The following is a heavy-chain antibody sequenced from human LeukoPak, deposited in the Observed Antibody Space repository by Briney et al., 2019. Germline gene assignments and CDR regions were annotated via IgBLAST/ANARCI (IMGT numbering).Heavy chain of an antibody. D-gene: IGHD6-19*01. CDR1: GYTFTSYY. CDR2: INPSGGST. Sequence: GASVKVSCKASGYTFTSYYMHWARQAPGQGLEWMGIINPSGGSTSYAQKFQGRVTMTRDTSTSTVYMELSSLRSEDTAVYYCARVIAVADTFDYWGQGTLVTVSS. CDR3: ARVIAVADTFDY. J-gene: IGHJ4*02. V-gene: IGHV1-46*01.